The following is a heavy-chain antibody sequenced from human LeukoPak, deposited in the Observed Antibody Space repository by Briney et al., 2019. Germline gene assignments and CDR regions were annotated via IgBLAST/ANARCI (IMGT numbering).Heavy chain of an antibody. V-gene: IGHV1-18*01. CDR3: ARVLAPAGDYALDAFDI. J-gene: IGHJ3*02. D-gene: IGHD4-17*01. Sequence: ASVKVSRKASGYTFTSYGISWVRQAPGQGLEWMGWITAYNGHTSYAQKFQGRVTMTTDTSTSTAYMELRSLRSEDTAVYFCARVLAPAGDYALDAFDIWGQGTMVTVSS. CDR1: GYTFTSYG. CDR2: ITAYNGHT.